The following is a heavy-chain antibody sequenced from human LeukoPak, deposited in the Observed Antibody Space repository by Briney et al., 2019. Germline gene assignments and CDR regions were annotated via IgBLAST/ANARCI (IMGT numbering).Heavy chain of an antibody. V-gene: IGHV4-30-4*01. Sequence: SETLSLTCTVSGGSISSGDYYWSWIRQPPGKGLEWIGYIYYSGSTYYNPSLKSRVTISVDTSKNQFSLKLSSVTAADTAVYYCARDRVDYYYYGMDVWGQGTTVTVSS. J-gene: IGHJ6*02. CDR3: ARDRVDYYYYGMDV. CDR2: IYYSGST. CDR1: GGSISSGDYY. D-gene: IGHD3-10*01.